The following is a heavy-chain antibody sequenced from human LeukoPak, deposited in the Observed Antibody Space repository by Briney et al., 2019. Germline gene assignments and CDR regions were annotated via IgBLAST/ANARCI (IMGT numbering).Heavy chain of an antibody. CDR1: SYTFTSYG. Sequence: ASAKVSCKASSYTFTSYGISWVRQAPGQGLEWMGWISAYNGNTNYAQKLQGRVTMTTDTSTSTAYMELRSLRSDDTAVYYCARDLSCDGDCQSTWGQGTLVTVSS. CDR3: ARDLSCDGDCQST. J-gene: IGHJ5*02. CDR2: ISAYNGNT. V-gene: IGHV1-18*01. D-gene: IGHD2-21*02.